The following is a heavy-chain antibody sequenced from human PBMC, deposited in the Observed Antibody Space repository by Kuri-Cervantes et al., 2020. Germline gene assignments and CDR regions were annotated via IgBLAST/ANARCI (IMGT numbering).Heavy chain of an antibody. CDR1: GFTFSSYG. D-gene: IGHD6-13*01. J-gene: IGHJ6*02. Sequence: LSLTCAASGFTFSSYGMHWVRQAPGKGLEWVSVIYSGGSTYYADSVKGRFTISRDNSKNTLYLQMNSLRAEDTAVYYCAKALEQQLATHLYYYYGMDVWGQGTTVTVSS. V-gene: IGHV3-NL1*01. CDR2: IYSGGST. CDR3: AKALEQQLATHLYYYYGMDV.